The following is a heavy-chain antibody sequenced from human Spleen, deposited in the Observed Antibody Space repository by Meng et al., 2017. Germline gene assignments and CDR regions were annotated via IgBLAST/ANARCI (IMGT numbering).Heavy chain of an antibody. CDR1: GHTFIDYS. V-gene: IGHV1-2*02. CDR2: IDPKSGGT. Sequence: ASVKVSCKASGHTFIDYSIHWVRQAPGQGLEWMGWIDPKSGGTKYSQKFQGRVTMTRDTSISTAYMELGSLKSDDTAFYYCARSIVPGADYWGQGTLVTVSS. CDR3: ARSIVPGADY. J-gene: IGHJ4*02. D-gene: IGHD1-26*01.